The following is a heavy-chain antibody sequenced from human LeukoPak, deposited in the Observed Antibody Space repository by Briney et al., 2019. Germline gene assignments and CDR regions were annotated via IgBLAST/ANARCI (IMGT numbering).Heavy chain of an antibody. V-gene: IGHV3-23*01. J-gene: IGHJ4*02. CDR2: ITVNGGRT. CDR1: GFTFSSNA. D-gene: IGHD3-10*01. Sequence: GGSLRLSCAASGFTFSSNAMSWVRQAPGKGLEWVSVITVNGGRTYYADSVKGRFTISRDNSKNTLSLQMNSLRAEDTAVYYCAKDAVAPGSGGDYFDYWGPGTLVTVSS. CDR3: AKDAVAPGSGGDYFDY.